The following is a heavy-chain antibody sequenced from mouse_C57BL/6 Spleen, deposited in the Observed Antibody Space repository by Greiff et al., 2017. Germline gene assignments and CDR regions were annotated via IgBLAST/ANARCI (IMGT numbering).Heavy chain of an antibody. CDR1: DSEVFPIAY. V-gene: IGHV15-2*01. CDR3: ARPGYYGSSYEWYFDV. J-gene: IGHJ1*03. D-gene: IGHD1-1*01. CDR2: ILPSIGRT. Sequence: QVQLKESGSELRSPGSSVKLSCKDFDSEVFPIAYMSWVRQKPGHGFEWIGGILPSIGRTIYGEKFEDKATLDADTLSNTAYLELNSLTSEDSAIYYCARPGYYGSSYEWYFDVWGTGTTVTVSS.